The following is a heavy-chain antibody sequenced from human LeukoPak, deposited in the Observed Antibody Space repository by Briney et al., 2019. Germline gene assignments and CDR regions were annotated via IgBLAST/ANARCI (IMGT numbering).Heavy chain of an antibody. CDR2: IYSGVSST. Sequence: PGGSLRLSCAASGFTVSSNYMSWVRQAPGKGLQWVSVIYSGVSSTYYADSVKGRFTISRDNSKNTLYLQMNTLRAEDTAVYYCARRVAGGYYYDYWGQGTLVTVSS. D-gene: IGHD3-10*01. J-gene: IGHJ4*02. V-gene: IGHV3-66*01. CDR3: ARRVAGGYYYDY. CDR1: GFTVSSNY.